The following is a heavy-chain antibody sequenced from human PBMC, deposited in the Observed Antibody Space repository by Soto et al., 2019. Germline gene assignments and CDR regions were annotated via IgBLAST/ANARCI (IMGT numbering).Heavy chain of an antibody. CDR1: GFTFNNAW. CDR3: TAGYCRGVECYTSQY. V-gene: IGHV3-15*07. J-gene: IGHJ4*02. CDR2: IKAISDGGTT. Sequence: EVHLVESGGGLVQPGESLRLSCAASGFTFNNAWLNWVRQAPGKGLEWVGRIKAISDGGTTDYAAPLTGRFTISRDDSKETLYLQVNSLRTEDAAVYYCTAGYCRGVECYTSQYWGQGTLVTVSP. D-gene: IGHD2-8*02.